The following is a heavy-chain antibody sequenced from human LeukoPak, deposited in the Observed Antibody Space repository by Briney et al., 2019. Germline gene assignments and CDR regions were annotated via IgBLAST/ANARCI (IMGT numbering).Heavy chain of an antibody. CDR2: ISWNSGSI. CDR1: GFTFDDYA. CDR3: AKGRQLWMAKFDY. D-gene: IGHD6-6*01. Sequence: GGSLRLSCAASGFTFDDYAMHWVRQAPGKGLEWVSGISWNSGSIGYADSVKGRFTISRDNAKNSLYLQMNSLRAEDTALYYCAKGRQLWMAKFDYWGQGTLVTVSS. J-gene: IGHJ4*02. V-gene: IGHV3-9*01.